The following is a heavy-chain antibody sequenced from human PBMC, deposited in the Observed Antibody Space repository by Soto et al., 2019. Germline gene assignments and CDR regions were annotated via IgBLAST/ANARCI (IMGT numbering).Heavy chain of an antibody. D-gene: IGHD5-18*01. CDR2: ISGSGGST. V-gene: IGHV3-23*01. J-gene: IGHJ3*02. CDR3: AKEGGYSYGSYDAFDI. CDR1: GFTFSSYA. Sequence: GGSLRLSCAASGFTFSSYAMSWVRQAPGKGLEWVSAISGSGGSTYYADSVKGRFTISRDNSKNTLYLQMNSLRAEDTAVYYCAKEGGYSYGSYDAFDIWGQGKMVTVSS.